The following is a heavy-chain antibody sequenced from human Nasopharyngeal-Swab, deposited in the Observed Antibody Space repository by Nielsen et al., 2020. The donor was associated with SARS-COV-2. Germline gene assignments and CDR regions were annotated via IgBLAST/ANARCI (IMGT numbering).Heavy chain of an antibody. CDR2: SHYSGST. CDR3: ARGFDY. Sequence: SETLSLTCTVSGASISSYYWSWIRQAPGKGLEWVAYSHYSGSTNYNPSLKSRVIMSVDTSKGQFSLMLTSVTAADTAVYYCARGFDYWGQGTLVTVSS. CDR1: GASISSYY. V-gene: IGHV4-59*08. J-gene: IGHJ4*02.